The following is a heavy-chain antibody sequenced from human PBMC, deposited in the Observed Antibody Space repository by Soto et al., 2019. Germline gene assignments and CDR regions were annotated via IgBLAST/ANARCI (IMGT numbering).Heavy chain of an antibody. V-gene: IGHV4-34*01. CDR1: GGSFSGYY. Sequence: QVQLQQWGAGLLKPSETLPLTCAIYGGSFSGYYWSWIRQPPGMGLEWIGEVDQSGSTNYNPSLKSRVIISGDTSKNHFSLKLNSVTAADTAVYYCARDRQRGYCTGGSCYSYFDYWGQGALVTVSS. J-gene: IGHJ4*02. CDR2: VDQSGST. D-gene: IGHD2-15*01. CDR3: ARDRQRGYCTGGSCYSYFDY.